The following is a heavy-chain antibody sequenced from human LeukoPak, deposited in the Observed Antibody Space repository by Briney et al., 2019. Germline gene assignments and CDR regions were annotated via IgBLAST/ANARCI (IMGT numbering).Heavy chain of an antibody. J-gene: IGHJ6*02. Sequence: PGGSLRLSCVASGFTFSSYSMNWVRQAPGKGLEWVANIKQDGSEKYYVDSVKGRFTISRDNAKNSLYLQMNSLRAEDTAVYYCAREFGAAAGYYYYYYGMDVWGQGTTVTVSS. CDR1: GFTFSSYS. D-gene: IGHD6-13*01. CDR3: AREFGAAAGYYYYYYGMDV. V-gene: IGHV3-7*01. CDR2: IKQDGSEK.